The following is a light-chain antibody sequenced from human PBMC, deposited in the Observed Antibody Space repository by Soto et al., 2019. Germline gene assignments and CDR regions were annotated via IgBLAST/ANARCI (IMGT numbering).Light chain of an antibody. Sequence: SYELYQASSVSVAPGQTARITCGGNNIGSKRVHWYQHKPGQAPVLVVYNDNVRPSGIPERFSGSNSGNTATLIISRVEAGDEADYYCQVWDSSGDWIFGGGTQLTVL. CDR3: QVWDSSGDWI. V-gene: IGLV3-21*02. J-gene: IGLJ2*01. CDR2: NDN. CDR1: NIGSKR.